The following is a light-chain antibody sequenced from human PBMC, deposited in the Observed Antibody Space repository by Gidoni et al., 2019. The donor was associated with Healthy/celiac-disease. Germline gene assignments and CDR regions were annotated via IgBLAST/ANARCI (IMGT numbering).Light chain of an antibody. J-gene: IGKJ2*01. CDR3: QQLNSYLYT. Sequence: DIRLTPSPSFLSASVGDRVTITCRASQGISSYLAWYQQKPGKDPKLLIYAASTLQSGVPSRFSGSGSGTEFTLTISSLQPEDFATYYCQQLNSYLYTFGQGTKLEIK. CDR2: AAS. CDR1: QGISSY. V-gene: IGKV1-9*01.